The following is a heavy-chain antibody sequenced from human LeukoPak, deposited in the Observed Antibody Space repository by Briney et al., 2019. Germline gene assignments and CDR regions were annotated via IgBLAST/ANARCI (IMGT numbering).Heavy chain of an antibody. D-gene: IGHD3-22*01. V-gene: IGHV4-39*02. CDR1: GVSISSGSNY. CDR3: ARGGDTSGYYYFEYFHH. Sequence: SETLSLTCSVSGVSISSGSNYWGWIRQPPGKGLEWIWSIYHSGSTYYNPSLKSRLTISVDTSKNHFSLKLSSVTAADTAVYYCARGGDTSGYYYFEYFHHWGQGTLVAVSS. J-gene: IGHJ1*01. CDR2: IYHSGST.